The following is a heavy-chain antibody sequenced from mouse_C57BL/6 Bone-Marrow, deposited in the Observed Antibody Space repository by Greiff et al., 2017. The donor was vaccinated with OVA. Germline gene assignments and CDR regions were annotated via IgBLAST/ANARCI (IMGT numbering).Heavy chain of an antibody. V-gene: IGHV1-64*01. CDR1: GYTFTSYW. J-gene: IGHJ4*01. Sequence: QVQLQQPGAELVKPGASVKLSCKASGYTFTSYWMHWVKQRPGQGLEWIGMIHPNSGSTNYNEKFKSKATLTVDKSSSTAYMQLSSLTSEDSAVYYCARPSTMVTTRENYAMDYWGQGTSVTVSS. CDR3: ARPSTMVTTRENYAMDY. CDR2: IHPNSGST. D-gene: IGHD2-2*01.